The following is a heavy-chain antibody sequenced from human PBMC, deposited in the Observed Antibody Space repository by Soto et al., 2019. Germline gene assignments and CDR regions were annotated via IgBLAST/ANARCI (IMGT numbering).Heavy chain of an antibody. D-gene: IGHD6-19*01. J-gene: IGHJ5*02. V-gene: IGHV1-18*04. CDR2: ISSYNGNT. Sequence: VKFSCKPSGYTVTSYSMRSGLQAPGQRLEWMGCISSYNGNTNYAQKFQGRLTITTDTSTSTAYMELRSLRSDDTAVHYCARDSVAVADNWFDPWGQGTLVTVSS. CDR3: ARDSVAVADNWFDP. CDR1: GYTVTSYS.